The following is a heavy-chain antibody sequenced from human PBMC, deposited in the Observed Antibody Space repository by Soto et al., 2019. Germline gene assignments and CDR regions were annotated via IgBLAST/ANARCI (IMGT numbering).Heavy chain of an antibody. CDR3: ARHPGATFIRGDYGMDV. CDR2: IYPGDSDT. V-gene: IGHV5-51*01. Sequence: GESLKISCKGSGYSFTSYWIGWVRQMPGKGLEWMGIIYPGDSDTRYSPSFQGQVTISADKSISTAYLQWSSLKASDTAMYYCARHPGATFIRGDYGMDVWGQGTTVTVSS. CDR1: GYSFTSYW. J-gene: IGHJ6*02. D-gene: IGHD5-12*01.